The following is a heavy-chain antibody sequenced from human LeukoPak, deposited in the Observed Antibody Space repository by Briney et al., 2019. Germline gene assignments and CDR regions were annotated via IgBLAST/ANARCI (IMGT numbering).Heavy chain of an antibody. J-gene: IGHJ4*02. V-gene: IGHV3-30*04. CDR3: ARDGDYLMRGYFDY. Sequence: GGSLRISCAASGFTFSSYAMHWVRQAPGKGLEWVAVISYDGSNKYYADSVKGRFTISRDNSKNTLYLQMNSLRAEDTAVYYCARDGDYLMRGYFDYWGQGTLVTVSS. CDR2: ISYDGSNK. D-gene: IGHD4-11*01. CDR1: GFTFSSYA.